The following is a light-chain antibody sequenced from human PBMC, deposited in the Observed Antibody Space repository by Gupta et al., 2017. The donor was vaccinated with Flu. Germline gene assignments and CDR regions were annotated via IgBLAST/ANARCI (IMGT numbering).Light chain of an antibody. CDR1: QTIRSY. J-gene: IGKJ2*01. CDR3: QQRYSNPPVT. CDR2: GTS. V-gene: IGKV1-39*01. Sequence: SSLYASVGDRATITCRESQTIRSYLNCYQQQTGKAPKLLIYGTSSWQSGVPSRISGSRSGKDLTLTIMNRQQEDYAAYYCQQRYSNPPVTFGQGTKLEIK.